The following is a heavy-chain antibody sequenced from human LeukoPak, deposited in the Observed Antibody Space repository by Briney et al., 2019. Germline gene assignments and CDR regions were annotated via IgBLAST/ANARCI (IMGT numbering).Heavy chain of an antibody. CDR1: GFTFSDSA. D-gene: IGHD1-26*01. CDR3: TRHAYSGTYPFDS. CDR2: IRSKVNRFAT. Sequence: GGSLRLSCAASGFTFSDSAIHWVRQASGKGLEWVGRIRSKVNRFATEYAASVKGSFTISREDSKNTAYLQMNSLKTEDTAVYYCTRHAYSGTYPFDSWGQGTLVTVSS. J-gene: IGHJ4*02. V-gene: IGHV3-73*01.